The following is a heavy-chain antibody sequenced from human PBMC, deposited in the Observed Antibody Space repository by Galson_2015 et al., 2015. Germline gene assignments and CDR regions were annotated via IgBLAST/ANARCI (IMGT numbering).Heavy chain of an antibody. D-gene: IGHD2-8*02. CDR1: GFTFTSFA. Sequence: SLRLSCAASGFTFTSFAMYWVRQAPGKGLQWVSSISDAGGTTHYADSVRGRFTISRDNSRNTLYLQMNSLRAEDTAVYYCANFGFFTGGVCSDRGHWGQGTLATVSS. CDR3: ANFGFFTGGVCSDRGH. V-gene: IGHV3-23*01. J-gene: IGHJ4*02. CDR2: ISDAGGTT.